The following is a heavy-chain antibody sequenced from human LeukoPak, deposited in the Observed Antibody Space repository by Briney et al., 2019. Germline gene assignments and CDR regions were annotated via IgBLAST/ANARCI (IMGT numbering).Heavy chain of an antibody. CDR3: TTDRSSSWSNEYYYYYMDV. J-gene: IGHJ6*03. V-gene: IGHV3-30*02. Sequence: PGGSLRLSCAASGFTFSYYGMHWVRQAPGKGLEWVTFIRYDRSDKYYADSVKGRFTISRDNSKNTLYLQMNSLKTEDTAVYYCTTDRSSSWSNEYYYYYMDVWGKGTTVTISS. CDR1: GFTFSYYG. D-gene: IGHD6-13*01. CDR2: IRYDRSDK.